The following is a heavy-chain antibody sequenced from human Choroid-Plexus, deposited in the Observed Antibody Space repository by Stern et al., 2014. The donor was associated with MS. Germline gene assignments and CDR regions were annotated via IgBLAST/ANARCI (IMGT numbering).Heavy chain of an antibody. CDR2: VSYCGSNK. V-gene: IGHV3-30*18. D-gene: IGHD2/OR15-2a*01. J-gene: IGHJ5*02. Sequence: VQLVESGGGVVQPGRPLRLSCVASGFTFGSCAMHWVRQAPGKGLEWVAGVSYCGSNKYYADSVKGRFTISRDNSQNTLYMQMSSLRPEDTAVYYCAKDRQYLTYFFDHLGQGSLVTVSS. CDR1: GFTFGSCA. CDR3: AKDRQYLTYFFDH.